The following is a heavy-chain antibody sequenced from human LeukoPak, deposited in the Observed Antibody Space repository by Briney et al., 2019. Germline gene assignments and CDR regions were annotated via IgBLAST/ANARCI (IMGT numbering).Heavy chain of an antibody. Sequence: PGGSLRLSCAASGFTFSSYGMHWVRQAPGKGLEWVAFIQYDGSDKFYADSVKGRFTISRDSSKNTLYLQMNSLRAEDTAVYYCAKDRKVSFRERSDYMDVWGEGTTVTVSS. CDR2: IQYDGSDK. D-gene: IGHD1-1*01. CDR1: GFTFSSYG. V-gene: IGHV3-30*02. J-gene: IGHJ6*03. CDR3: AKDRKVSFRERSDYMDV.